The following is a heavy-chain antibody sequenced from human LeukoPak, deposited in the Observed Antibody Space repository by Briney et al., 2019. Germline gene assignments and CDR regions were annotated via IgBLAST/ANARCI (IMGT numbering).Heavy chain of an antibody. CDR2: ISSSSSYI. CDR1: GFTFSSYS. D-gene: IGHD2-2*02. CDR3: ARALYCSSTSCYSAYYYGMDV. J-gene: IGHJ6*02. Sequence: GGSLRLSCAASGFTFSSYSMNWVRQAPGKGLEWVSSISSSSSYIYYADPVKGRFTISRGNAKNSLYLQMNSLRAEDTAVYYCARALYCSSTSCYSAYYYGMDVWGQGTTVTVSS. V-gene: IGHV3-21*01.